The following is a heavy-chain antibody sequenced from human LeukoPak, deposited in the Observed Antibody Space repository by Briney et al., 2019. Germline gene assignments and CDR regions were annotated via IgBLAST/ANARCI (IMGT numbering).Heavy chain of an antibody. D-gene: IGHD6-13*01. CDR3: ARESRGAAAGTYDY. J-gene: IGHJ4*02. Sequence: GGSLRLSCAASGFTFSSYWMSWVRQAPGKGLEWVANIKQDGSEKYYVDSVKGRFTISRDNAKNSLYLQMNSLRAEDTAVYYCARESRGAAAGTYDYWGQGTLVTVSS. V-gene: IGHV3-7*01. CDR1: GFTFSSYW. CDR2: IKQDGSEK.